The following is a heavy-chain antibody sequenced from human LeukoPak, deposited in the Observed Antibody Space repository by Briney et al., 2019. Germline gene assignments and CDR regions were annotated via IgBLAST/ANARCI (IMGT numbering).Heavy chain of an antibody. CDR3: ARGTKEFMVRGVPPLY. CDR2: ISYDGSYD. V-gene: IGHV3-30*04. J-gene: IGHJ4*02. Sequence: GGSLRLSCAASGFTFSNYAMHWVRQAPGKGLEWVAVISYDGSYDYYADSVKGRFTISRDNSKNTLYLQMNSLRVDDTAVYYCARGTKEFMVRGVPPLYWGQGTLVTVSS. D-gene: IGHD3-10*01. CDR1: GFTFSNYA.